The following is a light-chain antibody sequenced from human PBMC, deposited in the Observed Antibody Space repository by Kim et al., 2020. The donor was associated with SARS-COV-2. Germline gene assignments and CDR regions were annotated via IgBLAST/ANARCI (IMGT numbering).Light chain of an antibody. CDR1: SGHNNYA. J-gene: IGLJ2*01. CDR2: LNSDGSH. CDR3: QTSGTGILI. V-gene: IGLV4-69*01. Sequence: ASVNLTCTLSSGHNNYAVAWHQQQPEKGPRYLMKLNSDGSHTKGDGVPDRFSGSSSGTERYLTISSLQFEDEADYFCQTSGTGILIFGGGTQLTVL.